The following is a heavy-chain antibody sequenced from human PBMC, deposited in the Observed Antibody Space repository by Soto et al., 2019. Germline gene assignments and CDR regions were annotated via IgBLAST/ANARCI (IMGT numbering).Heavy chain of an antibody. CDR3: ARQGFGILTGYYTFSDYYGMDV. J-gene: IGHJ6*02. Sequence: PGESLKISCKGSGYSFTSYWIGWVRQMPGKGLEWMGIIYPGDSDTRYSPSFQGQVTISADKSISTAYLQWSSLKASDTAMYYCARQGFGILTGYYTFSDYYGMDVWGQGTTVTVSS. CDR1: GYSFTSYW. CDR2: IYPGDSDT. D-gene: IGHD3-9*01. V-gene: IGHV5-51*01.